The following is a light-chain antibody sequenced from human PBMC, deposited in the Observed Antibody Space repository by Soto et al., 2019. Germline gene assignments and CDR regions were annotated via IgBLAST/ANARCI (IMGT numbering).Light chain of an antibody. Sequence: DIQMTQSPSAMSASVGDRVTITCRASQAISHYLAWFHQRLGKVPQRLIYGASTLQSGVPSRFSGSGSGTEFTLTISSLQPEDFGTYYCLQHNTYPLSFGGGTKVE. CDR1: QAISHY. CDR3: LQHNTYPLS. CDR2: GAS. V-gene: IGKV1-17*03. J-gene: IGKJ4*01.